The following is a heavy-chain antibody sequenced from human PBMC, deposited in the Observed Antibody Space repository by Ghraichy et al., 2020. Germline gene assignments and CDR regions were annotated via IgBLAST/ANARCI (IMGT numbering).Heavy chain of an antibody. Sequence: ASVKVSCKASGYTFTTYYLHWARQAPGQGLEWMGFINPTGGSTSYAQRFQGRVTMTRDTSTSTVYMELNSLRSEDTAVYYCARDSSGSYDYWGQGTLVTVSS. CDR2: INPTGGST. V-gene: IGHV1-46*01. CDR1: GYTFTTYY. J-gene: IGHJ4*02. CDR3: ARDSSGSYDY. D-gene: IGHD1-26*01.